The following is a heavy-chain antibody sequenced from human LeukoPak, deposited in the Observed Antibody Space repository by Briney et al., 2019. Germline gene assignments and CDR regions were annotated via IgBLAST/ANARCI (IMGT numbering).Heavy chain of an antibody. J-gene: IGHJ5*02. D-gene: IGHD4-17*01. Sequence: SETLSLTCTVSGGSTSSSSYYWGWIRQPPGKGLEWLGSIYYSGSTYSNPSLKSGVTISVDTSKNQFSLKLSSVTAADTAVYYCARGLTEDYGVLFDPWGQGTLVTVSS. CDR1: GGSTSSSSYY. CDR2: IYYSGST. CDR3: ARGLTEDYGVLFDP. V-gene: IGHV4-39*01.